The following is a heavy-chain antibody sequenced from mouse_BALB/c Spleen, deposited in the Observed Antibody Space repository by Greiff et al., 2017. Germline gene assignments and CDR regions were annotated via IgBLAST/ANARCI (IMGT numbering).Heavy chain of an antibody. V-gene: IGHV5-12-2*01. Sequence: EVNVVESGGGLVQPGGSLKLSCAASGFTFSSYTMSWVRQTPEKRLEWVAYISNGGGSTYYPDTVKGRFTISRDNAKNTLYLQMSSLKSEDTAMYYCARHYGSSYGYFDVWGAGTTVTVSS. CDR2: ISNGGGST. CDR1: GFTFSSYT. CDR3: ARHYGSSYGYFDV. D-gene: IGHD1-1*01. J-gene: IGHJ1*01.